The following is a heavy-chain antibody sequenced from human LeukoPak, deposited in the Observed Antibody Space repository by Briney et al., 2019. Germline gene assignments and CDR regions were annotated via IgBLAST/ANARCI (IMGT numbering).Heavy chain of an antibody. J-gene: IGHJ4*02. CDR2: ISYSGDNT. CDR1: GFDLNNYA. Sequence: GGSLRLSCAASGFDLNNYAMHWVRQAPGKGLEWVTLISYSGDNTYCADSVKGRFTFSRDKSKNTLYLQMNSLRPEDSAVYYCARGRDTAMAHPAIFDYWGQGTLVTVSS. D-gene: IGHD5-18*01. CDR3: ARGRDTAMAHPAIFDY. V-gene: IGHV3-30*04.